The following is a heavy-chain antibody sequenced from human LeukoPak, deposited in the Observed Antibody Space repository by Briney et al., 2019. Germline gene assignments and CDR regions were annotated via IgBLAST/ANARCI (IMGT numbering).Heavy chain of an antibody. CDR3: AKDMGYSYGSVDY. D-gene: IGHD5-18*01. J-gene: IGHJ4*02. CDR1: GFTFSSYG. CDR2: IRYDGSNK. V-gene: IGHV3-30*02. Sequence: GSLRLSCSASGFTFSSYGMHWVRPAPGKGLEWVAFIRYDGSNKYYADSVKGRFTISRDNSKNTLYLQMNSLRAEDTAVYYCAKDMGYSYGSVDYWGQGTLVTVSS.